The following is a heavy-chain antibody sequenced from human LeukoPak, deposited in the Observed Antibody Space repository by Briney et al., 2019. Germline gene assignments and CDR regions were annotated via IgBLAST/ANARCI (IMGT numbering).Heavy chain of an antibody. D-gene: IGHD1-26*01. CDR1: GYTFTAYY. Sequence: ASVKVSCKASGYTFTAYYMHWVRQAPGQGLECMGWINPNSGGTNYAQKFQGRVTMTRDTSISTAYMELRSLRSDDTAVYYCARGGRWELPRPYAFDIWGQGTTVTVSS. CDR3: ARGGRWELPRPYAFDI. J-gene: IGHJ3*02. CDR2: INPNSGGT. V-gene: IGHV1-2*02.